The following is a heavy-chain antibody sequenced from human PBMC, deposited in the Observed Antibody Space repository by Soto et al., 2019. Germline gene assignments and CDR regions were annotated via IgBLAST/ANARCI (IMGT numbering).Heavy chain of an antibody. V-gene: IGHV5-51*01. J-gene: IGHJ6*02. CDR1: GYSFTSYW. CDR3: ARHKFKSKPSGRLDYYYYYGMDV. Sequence: PGESLNISCKGSGYSFTSYWIGWVRQMPGKGLEWMGIIYPGDSDTRYSPSFQGQVTISADKSISTAYLQWSSLKASDTAMYYCARHKFKSKPSGRLDYYYYYGMDVWGQGTTVTVSS. CDR2: IYPGDSDT. D-gene: IGHD2-15*01.